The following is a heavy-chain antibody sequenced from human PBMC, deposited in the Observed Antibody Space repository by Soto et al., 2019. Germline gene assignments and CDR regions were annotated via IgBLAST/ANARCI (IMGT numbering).Heavy chain of an antibody. V-gene: IGHV1-8*01. J-gene: IGHJ6*03. CDR3: ARVYSDPRLYYYYYYMDV. D-gene: IGHD6-13*01. CDR2: MNPNSGNT. Sequence: ASLKVSCKASGYTFTSYDINWVRQATGQGLEWMGWMNPNSGNTGYAQKFQGRVTMTRNTSISTAYMELSSLRSEDTAVYYCARVYSDPRLYYYYYYMDVWGKGTTVTVS. CDR1: GYTFTSYD.